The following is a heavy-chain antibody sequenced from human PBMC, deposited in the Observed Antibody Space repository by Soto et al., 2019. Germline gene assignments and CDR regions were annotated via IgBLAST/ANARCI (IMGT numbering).Heavy chain of an antibody. CDR3: ARDFYGDPGYYYYGMDV. D-gene: IGHD4-17*01. CDR1: GYTFTGYY. Sequence: QVQLVQSGAEVKKPGASVKVSCKASGYTFTGYYMHWVRQAPGQGLEWMEWINPNSGGTNYAQKFQGWVTMTRDTSISTAYMELSRLRSDDTAVYYCARDFYGDPGYYYYGMDVWGQGTTVTVS. V-gene: IGHV1-2*04. CDR2: INPNSGGT. J-gene: IGHJ6*02.